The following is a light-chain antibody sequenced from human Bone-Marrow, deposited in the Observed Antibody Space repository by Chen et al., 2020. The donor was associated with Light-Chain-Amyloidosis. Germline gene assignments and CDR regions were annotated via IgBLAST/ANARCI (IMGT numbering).Light chain of an antibody. CDR2: EVT. J-gene: IGLJ1*01. Sequence: QSALTQPASVSGSPGQSITNSCTGTSSAVGGDNHVSWYQQHPDKAPKLMIYEVTNRPSWVPDRFSGSKSDNTASLTISGLQTEDEADYFCSSYTITNTLVFGSGTRVTVL. CDR3: SSYTITNTLV. V-gene: IGLV2-14*01. CDR1: SSAVGGDNH.